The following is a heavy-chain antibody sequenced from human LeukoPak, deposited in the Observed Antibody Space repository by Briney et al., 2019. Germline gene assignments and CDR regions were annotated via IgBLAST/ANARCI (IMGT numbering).Heavy chain of an antibody. CDR2: ICGRFGRT. CDR1: GFAYDNYA. J-gene: IGHJ4*02. V-gene: IGHV3-23*01. D-gene: IGHD6-13*01. CDR3: AKDGRGSSWDNLDY. Sequence: GGSLRLSCAASGFAYDNYAMNWVRQAPGKGLEWVSGICGRFGRTYYAALLRGRFTISSVNSKNTLYLQMNNVRAEDTALYSCAKDGRGSSWDNLDYWGQGTLVTVSS.